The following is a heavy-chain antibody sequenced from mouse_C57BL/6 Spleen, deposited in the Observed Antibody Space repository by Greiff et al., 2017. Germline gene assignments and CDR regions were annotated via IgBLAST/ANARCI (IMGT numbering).Heavy chain of an antibody. J-gene: IGHJ1*03. CDR2: ISSGGSYT. D-gene: IGHD1-1*01. Sequence: EVMLVESGGDLVKPGGSLKLSCAASGFTFSSYGMSWVRQTPDKRLEWVATISSGGSYTYYPDSVKGRFTISRDNAKNTLYLQISSLKSEDTAMYYCARHLNYYGSRDWYFDVWGTGTTVTVSS. V-gene: IGHV5-6*01. CDR1: GFTFSSYG. CDR3: ARHLNYYGSRDWYFDV.